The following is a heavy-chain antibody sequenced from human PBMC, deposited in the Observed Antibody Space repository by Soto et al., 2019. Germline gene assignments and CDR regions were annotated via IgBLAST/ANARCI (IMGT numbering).Heavy chain of an antibody. Sequence: GASVKVSCKASGFTFTSSAVQWVRQARGQRLEWIGWIVVGSGNTNYAQKFQERVTITRDMSTSTAYMELSSLRSEDTAVYYCAAYRARVPYYDFWTARWAFDIWGQGTMVTVSS. CDR1: GFTFTSSA. J-gene: IGHJ3*02. CDR3: AAYRARVPYYDFWTARWAFDI. D-gene: IGHD3-3*01. CDR2: IVVGSGNT. V-gene: IGHV1-58*01.